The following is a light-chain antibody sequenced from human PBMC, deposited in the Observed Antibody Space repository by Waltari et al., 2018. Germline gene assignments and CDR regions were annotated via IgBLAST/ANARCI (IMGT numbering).Light chain of an antibody. J-gene: IGLJ1*01. V-gene: IGLV2-14*01. CDR1: SGDVGGYYY. CDR2: EVI. CDR3: NSYTTSSTQV. Sequence: QSALTQPASVSGSPGQAITISCTGTSGDVGGYYYVSCYQQHSGKAPKLMIYEVIKRPSGVSNRFSGSKSGNTASLTISGLQAEDEADYYCNSYTTSSTQVFGTGTKVTVL.